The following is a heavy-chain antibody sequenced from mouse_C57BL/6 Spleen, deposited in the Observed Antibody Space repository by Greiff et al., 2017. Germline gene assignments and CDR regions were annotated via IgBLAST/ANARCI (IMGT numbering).Heavy chain of an antibody. CDR3: ARGYDGYYYAMDY. J-gene: IGHJ4*01. V-gene: IGHV1-22*01. D-gene: IGHD2-3*01. CDR1: GYTFTDYN. CDR2: INPNNGGT. Sequence: VQLQQSGPELVKPGASVKMSCKASGYTFTDYNMHWVKQSHGKSLEWIGYINPNNGGTSYNQKFKGKATLTVNKSSSTAYMELRSLTSEDSAVYYCARGYDGYYYAMDYWGQGTSVTVSS.